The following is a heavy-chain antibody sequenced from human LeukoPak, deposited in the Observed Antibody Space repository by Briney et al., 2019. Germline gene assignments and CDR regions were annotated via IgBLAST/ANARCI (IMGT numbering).Heavy chain of an antibody. V-gene: IGHV3-23*01. J-gene: IGHJ4*02. D-gene: IGHD1-26*01. CDR3: ARDSTWVLDY. CDR2: ISGSGGST. CDR1: GFTFSSYA. Sequence: GRSLRLSCAASGFTFSSYAMSWVRQAPGKGLEWVSAISGSGGSTYYADSVKGRFTISRDNSKNTLYLQMSSLRADDTAVYFCARDSTWVLDYWGQGTLISVSS.